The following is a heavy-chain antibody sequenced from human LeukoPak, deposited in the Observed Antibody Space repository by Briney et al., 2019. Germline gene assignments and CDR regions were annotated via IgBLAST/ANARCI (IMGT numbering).Heavy chain of an antibody. V-gene: IGHV3-66*03. CDR2: IRDSGET. CDR3: ARDRAAQEWVEFDP. D-gene: IGHD2-8*01. Sequence: GGSLRLSCAVSGFSGSNYYMNWVRQAPGKGLEWVSLIRDSGETFYADSVKGRFTISRDDSKNTVYLQMNSLRVEDTAVYFCARDRAAQEWVEFDPWGQGTLVTVSS. J-gene: IGHJ5*02. CDR1: GFSGSNYY.